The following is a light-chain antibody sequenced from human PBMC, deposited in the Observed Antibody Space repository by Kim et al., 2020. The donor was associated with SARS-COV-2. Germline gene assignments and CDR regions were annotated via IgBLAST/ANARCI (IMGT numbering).Light chain of an antibody. CDR2: GRN. CDR3: QSRDSGGKVV. V-gene: IGLV3-19*01. J-gene: IGLJ2*01. Sequence: SSELTQYPVVSVALGQTVRITCQGDSLRSYYATWYQQKPRQAPVLVIYGRNNRPSGIPDRFSGSASGNTASLTISGTQAEDEADFYCQSRDSGGKVVFGGGTKLTVL. CDR1: SLRSYY.